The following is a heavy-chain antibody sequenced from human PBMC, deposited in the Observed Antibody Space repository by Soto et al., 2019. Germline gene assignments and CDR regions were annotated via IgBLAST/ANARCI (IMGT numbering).Heavy chain of an antibody. V-gene: IGHV4-34*01. D-gene: IGHD2-21*02. CDR1: GGSFSGYY. CDR2: INHSGST. Sequence: SETLSLTCAVYGGSFSGYYWSWIRQPPGKGLEWIGEINHSGSTNYNPSLKSRVTISVDTSKNQFSLKLSSVTAADTAVYYCARGRREASVVTLGEDYWGQGTLVTVSS. CDR3: ARGRREASVVTLGEDY. J-gene: IGHJ4*02.